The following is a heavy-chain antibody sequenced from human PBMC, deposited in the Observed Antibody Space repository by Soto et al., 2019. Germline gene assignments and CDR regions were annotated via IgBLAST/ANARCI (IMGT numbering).Heavy chain of an antibody. V-gene: IGHV4-30-4*01. CDR3: ASISPRGCISTSCHIDY. CDR1: GGSISSGDYY. CDR2: IYYSGST. D-gene: IGHD2-2*02. J-gene: IGHJ4*02. Sequence: QVQLQESGPGLVKPSQTLSLTCTVSGGSISSGDYYWSWIRQPPGKGLEWIGYIYYSGSTYYNPSLKSRVTISVDTSKNQFSLKLSSVTAADTAVYYCASISPRGCISTSCHIDYWGQGTLVTVSS.